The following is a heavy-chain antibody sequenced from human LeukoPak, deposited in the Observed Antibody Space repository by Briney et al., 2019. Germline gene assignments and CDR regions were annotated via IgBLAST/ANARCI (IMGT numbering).Heavy chain of an antibody. J-gene: IGHJ4*02. V-gene: IGHV3-21*01. D-gene: IGHD2-15*01. CDR2: IRTVTSSI. Sequence: PGGSLRLSCAVSGFTFSSYSMHWVRQAPGKGLEWVSCIRTVTSSIYYADAVKGRFTVSRDNAKNSLYLEMNNLRAEDTAVYYCAREGLPSGATKIFDYWGQGTLVAVSS. CDR3: AREGLPSGATKIFDY. CDR1: GFTFSSYS.